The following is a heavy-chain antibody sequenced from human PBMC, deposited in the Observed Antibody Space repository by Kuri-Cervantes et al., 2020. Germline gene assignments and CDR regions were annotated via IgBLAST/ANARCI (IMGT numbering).Heavy chain of an antibody. CDR1: GFTLSDHY. V-gene: IGHV3-30*18. D-gene: IGHD6-13*01. Sequence: GGSLRLSCAASGFTLSDHYMDWIRQAPGKGLEWVAVISYDGSNKYYADSVKGRFTISRDNSKNTLYLQMNSLRAEDTALYYCAKELAAGGSGAFDVWGQGTLVTVSS. J-gene: IGHJ3*01. CDR3: AKELAAGGSGAFDV. CDR2: ISYDGSNK.